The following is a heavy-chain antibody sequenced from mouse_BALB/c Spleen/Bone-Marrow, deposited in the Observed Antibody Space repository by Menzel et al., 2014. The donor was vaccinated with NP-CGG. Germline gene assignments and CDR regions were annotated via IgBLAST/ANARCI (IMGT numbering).Heavy chain of an antibody. CDR3: ARKSQRAYDSMIY. CDR1: GYTFTSFY. Sequence: VQLQQSGPELVKPGASVRISCKASGYTFTSFYIHWVRPRPGQGLEWIGWIYPGDFNTKYNEKFKGKAALTADKSSSTASMQLSSLTSEDPAVYFCARKSQRAYDSMIYWGQGTSVTVSS. J-gene: IGHJ4*01. D-gene: IGHD2-4*01. V-gene: IGHV1S56*01. CDR2: IYPGDFNT.